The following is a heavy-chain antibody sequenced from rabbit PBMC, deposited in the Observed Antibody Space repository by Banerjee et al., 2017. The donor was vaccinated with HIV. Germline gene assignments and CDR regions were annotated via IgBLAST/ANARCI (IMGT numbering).Heavy chain of an antibody. Sequence: QEQLVESGGGLVQPEGSLTLTCTASGFSLSIYEMCWVRQAPGKGLEWIACSYAGSSGSTYYANWAKGRFTISKTSSTTVTLQMTSLTAADTATYFCARDLAGVIGWNFGLWGQGTLVTVS. CDR3: ARDLAGVIGWNFGL. CDR2: SYAGSSGST. CDR1: GFSLSIYE. D-gene: IGHD4-1*01. J-gene: IGHJ4*01. V-gene: IGHV1S45*01.